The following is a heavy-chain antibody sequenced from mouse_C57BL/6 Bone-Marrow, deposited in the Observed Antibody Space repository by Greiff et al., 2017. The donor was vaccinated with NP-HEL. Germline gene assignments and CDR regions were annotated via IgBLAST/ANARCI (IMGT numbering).Heavy chain of an antibody. V-gene: IGHV1-7*01. CDR2: INPSSGYT. D-gene: IGHD2-2*01. CDR1: GYTFTSYW. J-gene: IGHJ4*01. Sequence: QVQLKQSGAELAKPGASVKLSCKASGYTFTSYWMHWVKQRPGQGLEWIGYINPSSGYTKYNQKFKDKATLTADKSSSTAYMQLSSLTYEDSAVDYCARSPTIWLRRAMDYWGQGTSVTVSS. CDR3: ARSPTIWLRRAMDY.